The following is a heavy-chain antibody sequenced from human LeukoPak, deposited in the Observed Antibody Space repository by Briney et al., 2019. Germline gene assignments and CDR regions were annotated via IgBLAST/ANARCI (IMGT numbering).Heavy chain of an antibody. CDR3: ASRHCSSTSCYTSWFDP. CDR2: IYYSGAS. CDR1: GGSISSSSYC. Sequence: PSETLSLTRAVSGGSISSSSYCSGWVSQPPGKWLGWIESIYYSGASYYKPSHKTRVTISVDTSKTQFSLKLSSVTAADTAVYYCASRHCSSTSCYTSWFDPWGQGTLVTVSS. D-gene: IGHD2-2*02. J-gene: IGHJ5*02. V-gene: IGHV4-39*01.